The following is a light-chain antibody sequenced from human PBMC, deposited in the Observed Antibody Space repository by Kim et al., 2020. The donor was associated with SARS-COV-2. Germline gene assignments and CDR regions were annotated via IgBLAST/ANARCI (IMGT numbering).Light chain of an antibody. CDR3: QHYYAYSTWT. CDR1: QDINSW. Sequence: SVGDSVSITCRASQDINSWLAWYQQKPGTAPKLLISQASILEGGVSSRFSGSGSGTEFTLTINSLQPDDFATYYCQHYYAYSTWTFGQGTKVDIK. J-gene: IGKJ1*01. CDR2: QAS. V-gene: IGKV1-5*01.